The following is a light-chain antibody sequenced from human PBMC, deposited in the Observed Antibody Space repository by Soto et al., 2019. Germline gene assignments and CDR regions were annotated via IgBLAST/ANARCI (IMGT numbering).Light chain of an antibody. V-gene: IGKV3-15*01. CDR2: GAF. J-gene: IGKJ1*01. CDR3: QQYNNWPPWT. Sequence: EIVMTQSPATLSVSPGERATLSCRASQSVSSNLAWYQQKPGQAPRLLIYGAFTRATGIPARFSGSGSGTECTLTISSLQSEDFAVYYCQQYNNWPPWTFGQGTKGEIK. CDR1: QSVSSN.